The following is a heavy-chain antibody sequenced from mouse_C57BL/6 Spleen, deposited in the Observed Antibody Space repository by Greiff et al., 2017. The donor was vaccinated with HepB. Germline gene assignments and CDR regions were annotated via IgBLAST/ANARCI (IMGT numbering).Heavy chain of an antibody. CDR3: ARAYDNRFAY. Sequence: VQLQQPGAELVKPGASVKLSCKASGYTFTSYWMQWVKQRPGQGLEWIGEIDPSDSYTNYNQKFKGKATLTVDTSSSTAYMQLSSLTSEDSAVYYCARAYDNRFAYWGQGTLVTVSA. J-gene: IGHJ3*01. V-gene: IGHV1-50*01. CDR1: GYTFTSYW. CDR2: IDPSDSYT. D-gene: IGHD6-5*01.